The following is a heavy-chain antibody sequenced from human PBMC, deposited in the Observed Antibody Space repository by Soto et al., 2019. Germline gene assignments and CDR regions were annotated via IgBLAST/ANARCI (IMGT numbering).Heavy chain of an antibody. D-gene: IGHD3-3*01. CDR2: IYWADDK. V-gene: IGHV2-5*02. CDR3: AHRVLRAVFGLVTTTAIYFDF. Sequence: QITLNESGPTVVKPTETLTLTCTFSGFSLTTSGVGVGWVRQSPGKAPECLAFIYWADDKRYSTSLKSRLTITKDTSKNQVVLTMANVDPADTATYYCAHRVLRAVFGLVTTTAIYFDFWGQGTPVVVSS. J-gene: IGHJ4*02. CDR1: GFSLTTSGVG.